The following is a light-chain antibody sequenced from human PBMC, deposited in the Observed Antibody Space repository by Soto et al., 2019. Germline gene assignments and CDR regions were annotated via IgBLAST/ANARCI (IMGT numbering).Light chain of an antibody. Sequence: IRLTQSPSSLSSSVGDRVTISXRASHGIIIYLGWYQQKPGXPPKXXXDYXSTMQRGGPSRLSGGGSGTDFTLTISSLHPEDFANYYCQQVNVDPSTFGGGTKVDIK. CDR1: HGIIIY. J-gene: IGKJ4*02. CDR2: YXS. V-gene: IGKV1-9*01. CDR3: QQVNVDPST.